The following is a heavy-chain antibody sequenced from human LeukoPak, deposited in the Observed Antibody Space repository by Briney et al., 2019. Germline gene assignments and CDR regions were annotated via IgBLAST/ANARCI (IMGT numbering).Heavy chain of an antibody. CDR2: IYYSGST. V-gene: IGHV4-39*01. J-gene: IGHJ4*02. CDR1: GGSISSSSYY. D-gene: IGHD3-22*01. CDR3: ASGYYDSSGYYY. Sequence: SETLSLTCTVSGGSISSSSYYWGWIRQPPGKGLEWIGSIYYSGSTYYNPSLKSRVTISVDTSKNQFSLKLSSVTAADTAVYYCASGYYDSSGYYYWGQGTLVTVSS.